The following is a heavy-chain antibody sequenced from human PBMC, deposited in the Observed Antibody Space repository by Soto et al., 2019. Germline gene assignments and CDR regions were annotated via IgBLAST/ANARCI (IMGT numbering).Heavy chain of an antibody. CDR3: ARTVAGPFDY. Sequence: GGSLRLSCAASGFTFSSYAMSWVRQAPGKGLEWVAVICYNGSNKYYADSVKGRFTISRDNSKNTLYLQMNSLRAEDTAVYYCARTVAGPFDYWGQGTLVTVSS. V-gene: IGHV3-30-3*01. CDR1: GFTFSSYA. J-gene: IGHJ4*02. D-gene: IGHD6-19*01. CDR2: ICYNGSNK.